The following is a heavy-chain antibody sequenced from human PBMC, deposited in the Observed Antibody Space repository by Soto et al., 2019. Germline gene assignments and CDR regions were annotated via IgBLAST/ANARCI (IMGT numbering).Heavy chain of an antibody. V-gene: IGHV4-61*01. CDR2: IYYSGST. J-gene: IGHJ4*02. Sequence: SESLSLTCTVSGGSVSSGSYYWSWIRQPPGKGLEWIGYIYYSGSTNYNPSLKSRVTISVDTSKNQFSLKLTSVTAADTAVYYCARDKITGLFDYWGQGTLVTVSS. CDR3: ARDKITGLFDY. D-gene: IGHD2-8*02. CDR1: GGSVSSGSYY.